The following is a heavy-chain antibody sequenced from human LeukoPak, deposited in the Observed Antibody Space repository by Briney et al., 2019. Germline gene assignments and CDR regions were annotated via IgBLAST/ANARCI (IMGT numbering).Heavy chain of an antibody. CDR2: IRYDGSNK. D-gene: IGHD5-18*01. CDR3: AKVDTAMVVGFIDY. CDR1: GFTFSSYG. Sequence: GGSLRLSCAASGFTFSSYGMHWVRQAPGKGLEWVAFIRYDGSNKYYADSVKGRFTISRDNSKNTLYLQMNSLRAEDTAVYYCAKVDTAMVVGFIDYWGQGTLVTVSS. J-gene: IGHJ4*02. V-gene: IGHV3-30*02.